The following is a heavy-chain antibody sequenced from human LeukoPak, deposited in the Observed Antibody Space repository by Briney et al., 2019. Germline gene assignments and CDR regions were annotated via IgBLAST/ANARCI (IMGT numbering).Heavy chain of an antibody. V-gene: IGHV1-18*04. CDR1: GYTFAGYY. CDR3: AIHPISIAVARGRRNPFDY. Sequence: ASVKVSCKASGYTFAGYYLHWLRQAPGQGLEWMGWISAYNGNTNYAQKLQGRVTMTTDTSTSTAYMELRSLRSDDTAVYYCAIHPISIAVARGRRNPFDYWGQGTLVTVSS. J-gene: IGHJ4*02. D-gene: IGHD6-19*01. CDR2: ISAYNGNT.